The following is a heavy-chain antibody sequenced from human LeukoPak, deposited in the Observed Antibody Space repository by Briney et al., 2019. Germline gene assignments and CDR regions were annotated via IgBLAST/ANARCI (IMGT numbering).Heavy chain of an antibody. CDR2: INPNSGGT. J-gene: IGHJ4*02. CDR3: ARDPNYHYDASGYTLGF. Sequence: ASLKVSCVASGDILTGENMLCVRQAPGQRLESLRWINPNSGGTSYAQKFQGRVTMTRDTSISTAYMELSRLTSDDTAVYYCARDPNYHYDASGYTLGFWGQGTLVTVSS. D-gene: IGHD3-22*01. CDR1: GDILTGEN. V-gene: IGHV1-2*02.